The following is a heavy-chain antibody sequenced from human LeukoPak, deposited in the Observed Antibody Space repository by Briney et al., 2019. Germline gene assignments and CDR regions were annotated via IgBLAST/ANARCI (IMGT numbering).Heavy chain of an antibody. Sequence: PSETLSLTCTVSGGSISSSSYYWGWIRQPPGKGLEWIGSIYYSGSTYYNPSLKSRVTISVDTSKNQFSLNLSSVTAADTAVYYCAIPSSDWYGSFDYWGQGTLVTVSS. CDR3: AIPSSDWYGSFDY. CDR1: GGSISSSSYY. D-gene: IGHD6-19*01. J-gene: IGHJ4*02. CDR2: IYYSGST. V-gene: IGHV4-39*01.